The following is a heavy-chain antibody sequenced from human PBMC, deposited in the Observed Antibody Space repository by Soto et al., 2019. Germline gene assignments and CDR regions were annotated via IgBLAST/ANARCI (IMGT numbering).Heavy chain of an antibody. J-gene: IGHJ6*02. Sequence: SETLSLTCAVYGGSFIGYYWGWIRQPPGKGLEWIGEINHSGSTNYNPSLKSRVTISVDTAKNQFSLKLSSVTAADTAVYYCASRFGRSWYYDGMEVWGQGTTVTGSS. V-gene: IGHV4-34*01. CDR1: GGSFIGYY. CDR2: INHSGST. CDR3: ASRFGRSWYYDGMEV. D-gene: IGHD1-26*01.